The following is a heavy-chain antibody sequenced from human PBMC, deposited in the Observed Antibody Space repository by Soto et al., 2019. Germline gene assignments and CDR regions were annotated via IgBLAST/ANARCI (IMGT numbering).Heavy chain of an antibody. J-gene: IGHJ4*02. Sequence: SVKISCKASGGTFSSYAISWVRQAPGQGLEWMGGIIPIFGTANYAQKFQGRVTITADESTSTAYMELSSLRSEDTAVYYCAGNSYGYSGYFDYWGQGTLVTVSS. D-gene: IGHD5-18*01. CDR3: AGNSYGYSGYFDY. CDR2: IIPIFGTA. CDR1: GGTFSSYA. V-gene: IGHV1-69*13.